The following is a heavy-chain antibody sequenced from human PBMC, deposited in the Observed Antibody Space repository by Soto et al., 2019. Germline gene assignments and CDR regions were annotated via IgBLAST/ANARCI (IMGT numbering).Heavy chain of an antibody. V-gene: IGHV4-59*01. J-gene: IGHJ4*02. CDR1: GGSISSYH. CDR2: IYYSGST. CDR3: ARNACSSASCHPYFDY. Sequence: QVQLQESGPGLVKPSETLSLTCTVSGGSISSYHWSWIRQPPGMGLEWIGYIYYSGSTIYNPSLKSRVTIPVDTSKNQFSLKLSSVTAADTAVYYCARNACSSASCHPYFDYWGQGTLVTVSS. D-gene: IGHD2-2*01.